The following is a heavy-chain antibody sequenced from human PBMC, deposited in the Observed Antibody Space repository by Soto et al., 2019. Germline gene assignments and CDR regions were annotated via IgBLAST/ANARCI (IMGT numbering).Heavy chain of an antibody. CDR2: INPNNGNT. CDR1: GYTFTSYG. D-gene: IGHD3-10*01. J-gene: IGHJ5*02. V-gene: IGHV1-8*01. CDR3: ARTSSATRGGFDP. Sequence: ASVKVSFKASGYTFTSYGINWLRQATGQGLEWMGWINPNNGNTGYAQKFQGRVTMTRDTSISTAYMELSSLRSEDTAVYLCARTSSATRGGFDPWGQGTLVTVSS.